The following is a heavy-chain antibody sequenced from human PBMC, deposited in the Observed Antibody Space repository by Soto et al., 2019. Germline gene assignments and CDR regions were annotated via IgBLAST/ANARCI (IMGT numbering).Heavy chain of an antibody. CDR1: GDSVSSNSAA. CDR2: TYYRSRWYN. J-gene: IGHJ6*03. Sequence: QVQLQESGPGLVKPSQTLSLTCAISGDSVSSNSAAWNWIRQSPSRGLEWLGRTYYRSRWYNDYAVPVRSRITVNADTSKNQFSLQLTSVTPDDTAVYYCAGTTSYQWYYMDGWGKGTTVTVSS. V-gene: IGHV6-1*01. D-gene: IGHD1-7*01. CDR3: AGTTSYQWYYMDG.